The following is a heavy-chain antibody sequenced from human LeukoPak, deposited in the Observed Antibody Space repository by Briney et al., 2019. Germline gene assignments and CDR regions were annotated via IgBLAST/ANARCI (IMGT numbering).Heavy chain of an antibody. D-gene: IGHD3-10*01. J-gene: IGHJ4*02. CDR1: GGSISSGGYY. CDR2: IYYSGST. CDR3: ARLERITMVRGVIDGIDY. V-gene: IGHV4-31*03. Sequence: PSETLSLTCTVSGGSISSGGYYWSWIRQYPGKGLEWIGYIYYSGSTYYNPSLKSRVTISVDTSKNQFSLKLSSVTAADTAVYYCARLERITMVRGVIDGIDYWGQGTLVTVSS.